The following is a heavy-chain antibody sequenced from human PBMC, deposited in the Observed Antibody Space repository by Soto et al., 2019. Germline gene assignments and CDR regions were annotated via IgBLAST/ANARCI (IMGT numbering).Heavy chain of an antibody. V-gene: IGHV1-46*03. CDR1: GYTFTSYY. Sequence: ASVKVSCKASGYTFTSYYIHWMRQAPGQGLEWMGNINPSSGGTVYAQKFQGRFTMTRDTSTSTAYMELSSLRSEDTAVYYCSREMPSTYYFDYWGQGTQVTVSS. CDR3: SREMPSTYYFDY. D-gene: IGHD2-2*01. CDR2: INPSSGGT. J-gene: IGHJ4*02.